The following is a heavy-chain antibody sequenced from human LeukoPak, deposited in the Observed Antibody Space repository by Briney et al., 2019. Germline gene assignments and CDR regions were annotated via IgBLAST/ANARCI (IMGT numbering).Heavy chain of an antibody. D-gene: IGHD3-22*01. CDR1: GDSFSDYY. J-gene: IGHJ4*02. CDR2: IHHGGTT. V-gene: IGHV4-34*01. CDR3: ARGPPTNYYDTRGFFRPLDY. Sequence: SETLSLTCAVYGDSFSDYYWSWIRQALEKGLEWIGQIHHGGTTNYSPSLRGRLAMSTDTSNNHFSLQLTSVTASDTAVYFCARGPPTNYYDTRGFFRPLDYWGQGTLVTVSS.